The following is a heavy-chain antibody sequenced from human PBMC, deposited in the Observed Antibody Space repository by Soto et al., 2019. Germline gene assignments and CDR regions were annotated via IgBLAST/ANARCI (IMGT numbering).Heavy chain of an antibody. V-gene: IGHV2-5*02. CDR1: GFSLSTSGVG. J-gene: IGHJ5*02. CDR3: AHRWGLILVVPAARDNWFDL. Sequence: SGPTLVNATQTLTLACTFSGFSLSTSGVGVGWIRQPPGKALEWLALIYWDDDKRYSQSLKSRLTITKDTSKNQVVLTMTNMDPVDTATYYCAHRWGLILVVPAARDNWFDLWGQGILGTVFS. CDR2: IYWDDDK. D-gene: IGHD2-2*01.